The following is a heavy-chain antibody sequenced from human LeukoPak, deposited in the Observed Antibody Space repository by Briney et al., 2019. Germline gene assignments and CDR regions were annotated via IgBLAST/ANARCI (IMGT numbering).Heavy chain of an antibody. J-gene: IGHJ4*02. CDR2: INNDGGGS. D-gene: IGHD6-25*01. Sequence: GGSLRLSCQASGFPFSNYAISWVRQAPGKGLEWVSSINNDGGGSFFADSVKDRFTIYRDDSRSVVYLQMNSLSAEDTAVYNCVRSGVAACHYGGQGILFTVPS. V-gene: IGHV3-23*01. CDR1: GFPFSNYA. CDR3: VRSGVAACHY.